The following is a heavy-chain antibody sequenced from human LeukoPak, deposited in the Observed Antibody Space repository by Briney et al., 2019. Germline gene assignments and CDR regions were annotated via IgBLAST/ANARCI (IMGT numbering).Heavy chain of an antibody. J-gene: IGHJ4*02. D-gene: IGHD2-2*01. CDR3: AKSQRNDQQVVQRIDY. CDR1: GFTFTTYA. CDR2: ISGSGDTT. Sequence: GGSLRLSCAASGFTFTTYAMSWVRQAPGKGLEWVSSISGSGDTTYYTGSVKGRFTISRDNSKNALYLQMSSLRAEDTAVYYCAKSQRNDQQVVQRIDYWGQGTLVTVSS. V-gene: IGHV3-23*01.